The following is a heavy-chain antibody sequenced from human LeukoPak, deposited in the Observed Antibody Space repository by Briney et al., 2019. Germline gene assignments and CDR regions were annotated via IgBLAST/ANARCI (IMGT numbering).Heavy chain of an antibody. Sequence: SETLSLTCTVSGGSISSSSYYWGWIRQPPGKGLEWIGSIYYSGSTYYNPSLKSRVTISVDTSKNQFSLKLSSVTAADTAVYYCARDQQFRTSYGRPDPLYYYYYMDVWGKGTTVTVSS. CDR1: GGSISSSSYY. CDR3: ARDQQFRTSYGRPDPLYYYYYMDV. CDR2: IYYSGST. D-gene: IGHD4-17*01. V-gene: IGHV4-39*07. J-gene: IGHJ6*03.